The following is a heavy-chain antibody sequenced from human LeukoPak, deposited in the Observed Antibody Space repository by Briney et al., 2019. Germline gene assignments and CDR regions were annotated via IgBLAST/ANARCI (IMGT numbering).Heavy chain of an antibody. D-gene: IGHD3-16*01. CDR2: ISAYNGNT. J-gene: IGHJ4*02. CDR3: ARGARPSYDYVWGSYFYY. Sequence: ASVKVSCKASGGTFTSYGISWVRQAPGQGLEWMGWISAYNGNTNYAQKLQGRVTMTTDTSTSTAYMELRSLRSDDTAVYYCARGARPSYDYVWGSYFYYWGQGTLVTVSS. V-gene: IGHV1-18*01. CDR1: GGTFTSYG.